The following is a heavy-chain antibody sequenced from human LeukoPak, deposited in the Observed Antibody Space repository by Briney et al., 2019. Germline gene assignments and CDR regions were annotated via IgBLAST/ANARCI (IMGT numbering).Heavy chain of an antibody. CDR1: GFTFTHYG. D-gene: IGHD1-26*01. J-gene: IGHJ3*02. V-gene: IGHV3-23*01. CDR2: ISGSGGST. CDR3: AKDLKWELLGGADAFDI. Sequence: GGSLRLSCAASGFTFTHYGMNWVRQAPGKGLEWVSAISGSGGSTYYADSVKGRFTISRDNSKNTLYLQMNSLRAEDTAVYYCAKDLKWELLGGADAFDIWGQGTMVTVSS.